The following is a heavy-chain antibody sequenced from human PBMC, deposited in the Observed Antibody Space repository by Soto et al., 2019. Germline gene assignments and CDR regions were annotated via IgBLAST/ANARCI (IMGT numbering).Heavy chain of an antibody. V-gene: IGHV4-31*03. Sequence: QVQLQESGPGLVKPSQTLSLTCTVSGGSISSGGYYWYWIRQHSGKGLEWIGFTYYSGTTYYNPSLKSRVTISVDTSKNQVSLKLRSVTAADTAVYYCASRDVDTTMVGRDYWGQGTLVTVSS. CDR1: GGSISSGGYY. CDR2: TYYSGTT. D-gene: IGHD5-18*01. J-gene: IGHJ4*02. CDR3: ASRDVDTTMVGRDY.